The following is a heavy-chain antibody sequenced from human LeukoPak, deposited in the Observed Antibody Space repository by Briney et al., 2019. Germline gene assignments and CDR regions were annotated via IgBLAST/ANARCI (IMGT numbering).Heavy chain of an antibody. CDR2: INPNSGGT. J-gene: IGHJ4*02. D-gene: IGHD6-13*01. V-gene: IGHV1-2*02. CDR3: ARVDTPYSSSWYPPGHDY. Sequence: GASVKVSCKASGYTFTGYYMHWVRQAPGQGLEWMGWINPNSGGTNYAQKFQGRVTMTRDTSISTAYMELSRLRSDDTAVYYCARVDTPYSSSWYPPGHDYWGQGTLVTVSS. CDR1: GYTFTGYY.